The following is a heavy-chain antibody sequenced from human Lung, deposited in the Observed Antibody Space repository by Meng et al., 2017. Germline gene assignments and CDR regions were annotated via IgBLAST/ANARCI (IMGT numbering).Heavy chain of an antibody. CDR2: IRGDGGSI. Sequence: DVQLVESGGGLVQPGGSLRLSCAASGFTFRSYWMHWVRQAPGKGLVWVSRIRGDGGSIVYADSVKGRFTISRDNAKNTLFLQMNSLRAEDTAVYYCARESGYFEYWGQGILVTVSS. V-gene: IGHV3-74*03. CDR3: ARESGYFEY. CDR1: GFTFRSYW. J-gene: IGHJ4*02.